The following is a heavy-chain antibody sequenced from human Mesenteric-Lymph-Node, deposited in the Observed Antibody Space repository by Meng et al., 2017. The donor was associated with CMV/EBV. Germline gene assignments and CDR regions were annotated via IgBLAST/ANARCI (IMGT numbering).Heavy chain of an antibody. Sequence: GGSLRLSCAASGFIFSRYAFHWVRQAPGKGLEWVAFISYAGIDKYYADSVKGRFTISRDDSWNTLYMQMNSLRPEDSAVYYCARTLFPSGPAAGFLCPDSWGQGTLVTVSS. CDR1: GFIFSRYA. D-gene: IGHD6-13*01. CDR2: ISYAGIDK. J-gene: IGHJ4*02. CDR3: ARTLFPSGPAAGFLCPDS. V-gene: IGHV3-30*04.